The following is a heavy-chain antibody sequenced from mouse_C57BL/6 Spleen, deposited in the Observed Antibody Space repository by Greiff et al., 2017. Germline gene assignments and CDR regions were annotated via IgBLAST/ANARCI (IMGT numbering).Heavy chain of an antibody. CDR1: GFNIKDYY. CDR3: TPYGNYSYWYFDV. J-gene: IGHJ1*03. Sequence: VQLQQSGAELVRPGASVKLSCTASGFNIKDYYMHWVKQRPEQGLEWIGRIDPEDGDTEYAPKFQGKATMTADTSSNTAYLQLSSLTSEDTAVYYCTPYGNYSYWYFDVWGTGTTVTVSS. CDR2: IDPEDGDT. D-gene: IGHD2-1*01. V-gene: IGHV14-1*01.